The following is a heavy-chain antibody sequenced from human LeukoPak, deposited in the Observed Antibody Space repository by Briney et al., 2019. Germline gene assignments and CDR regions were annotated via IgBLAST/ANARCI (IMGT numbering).Heavy chain of an antibody. V-gene: IGHV1-69*06. J-gene: IGHJ6*04. CDR3: ARGDGAVAKLCGMDV. CDR1: GGTFSSYA. Sequence: SVKVSCKASGGTFSSYAISWVRQAPGQGLEWMGGIIPIFGTANYAQKFQGRVTITADKSTSTAYMELSSLRSKDTAVYYCARGDGAVAKLCGMDVWGKGTTVTVSS. CDR2: IIPIFGTA. D-gene: IGHD6-19*01.